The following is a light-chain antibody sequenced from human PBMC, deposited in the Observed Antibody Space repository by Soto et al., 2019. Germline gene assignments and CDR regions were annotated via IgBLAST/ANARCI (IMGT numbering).Light chain of an antibody. CDR3: QQRRNWPLP. V-gene: IGKV3-11*01. J-gene: IGKJ1*01. Sequence: EIVLTQSPATLSLSPGERATLSCRASQSVSSYLAWYQQKPGQAPRLLIYDASSRATGIPARFSGSGSGTDFALTISSLEPEDFAVYYCQQRRNWPLPFGEGTKVEIK. CDR1: QSVSSY. CDR2: DAS.